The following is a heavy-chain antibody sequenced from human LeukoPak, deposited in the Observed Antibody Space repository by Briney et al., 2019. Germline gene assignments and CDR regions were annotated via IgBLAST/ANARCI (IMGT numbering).Heavy chain of an antibody. V-gene: IGHV3-30*04. CDR1: GFTFSNYA. Sequence: GGSLRLSCAASGFTFSNYAMYWVRQAPGKGLEWVAVISYDGSNKYYADSVKGRFTISRDNSKNTLYLQMNSLRAEDTAVYYCARGHRTLDYWGQGTLVTVSS. CDR2: ISYDGSNK. J-gene: IGHJ4*02. CDR3: ARGHRTLDY.